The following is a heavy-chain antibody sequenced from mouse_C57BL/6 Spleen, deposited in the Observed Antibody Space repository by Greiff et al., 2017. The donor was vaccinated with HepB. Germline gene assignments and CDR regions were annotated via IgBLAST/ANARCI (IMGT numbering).Heavy chain of an antibody. D-gene: IGHD1-1*01. Sequence: DVKLQESGPGLVKPSQPVFLTCTVTGISITTGNYRWSWIRQFPGNKLEWIGYIYYSGTITYNPSLTSRTTITRDTPKNQFFLEMNSLTAEDTATYYCARGFHYYGSSYFDYWGQGTTLTVSS. CDR1: GISITTGNYR. CDR3: ARGFHYYGSSYFDY. V-gene: IGHV3-5*01. CDR2: IYYSGTI. J-gene: IGHJ2*01.